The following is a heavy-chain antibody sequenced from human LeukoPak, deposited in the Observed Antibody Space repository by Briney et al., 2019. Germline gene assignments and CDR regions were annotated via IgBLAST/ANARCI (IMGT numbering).Heavy chain of an antibody. CDR3: AMGLVGPRLHH. CDR2: INHEGSA. D-gene: IGHD2-15*01. CDR1: GGSFSGYY. J-gene: IGHJ1*01. Sequence: PPETLSLTCAVSGGSFSGYYWTWIRQPPEKGLEWIGEINHEGSAFYNPSLQSRVIMSLDTSKNELSLKLRSVTAADTAAYYCAMGLVGPRLHHWGQGTLVAVSS. V-gene: IGHV4-34*01.